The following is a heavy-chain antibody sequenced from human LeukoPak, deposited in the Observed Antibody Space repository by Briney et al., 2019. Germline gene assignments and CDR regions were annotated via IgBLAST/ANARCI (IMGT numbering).Heavy chain of an antibody. CDR3: ARSYRGVTDY. D-gene: IGHD2-21*02. J-gene: IGHJ4*02. CDR2: IYSGGST. CDR1: GFTVSSNY. V-gene: IGHV3-53*01. Sequence: GGSLRLSCAASGFTVSSNYMSWVRQAPGKGLEWVSVIYSGGSTYYADSVKGRFTISKDNSKNTLYLQMNSLRAEDTAVYYCARSYRGVTDYWGQGTLVTVSS.